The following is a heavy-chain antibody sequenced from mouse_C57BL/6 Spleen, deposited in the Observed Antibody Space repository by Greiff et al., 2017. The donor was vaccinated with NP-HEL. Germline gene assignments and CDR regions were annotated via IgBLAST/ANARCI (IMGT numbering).Heavy chain of an antibody. V-gene: IGHV14-4*01. CDR1: GFNIKDDY. CDR3: TTLWSTTELAY. Sequence: EVQLQQSGAELVRPGASVKLSCTASGFNIKDDYMHWVKQRPEQGLEWIGWIDPENGDTEYASKFQGKATITADTSSNTAYLQLSSLTSEDTAVYYCTTLWSTTELAYWGQGTLVTVSA. CDR2: IDPENGDT. D-gene: IGHD1-1*02. J-gene: IGHJ3*01.